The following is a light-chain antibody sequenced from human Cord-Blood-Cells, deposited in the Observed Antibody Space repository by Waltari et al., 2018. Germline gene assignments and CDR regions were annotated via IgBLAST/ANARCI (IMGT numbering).Light chain of an antibody. CDR3: QQRSNWPWT. CDR1: QSVSSY. Sequence: EIVLTQSPATLSLSPGERATLSCRASQSVSSYLAWYQQKPGQAPRLLIYDASNRATGIPARFSGSGSVTDFTLTISSREPEDFAVYYCQQRSNWPWTFGQGTKVEIK. V-gene: IGKV3-11*01. CDR2: DAS. J-gene: IGKJ1*01.